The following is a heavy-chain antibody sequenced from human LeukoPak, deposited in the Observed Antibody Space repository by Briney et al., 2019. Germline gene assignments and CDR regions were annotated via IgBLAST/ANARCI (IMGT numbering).Heavy chain of an antibody. J-gene: IGHJ4*02. D-gene: IGHD3-9*01. CDR1: GYTFTSYG. Sequence: ASVKVSCKASGYTFTSYGISWVRQAPGQGLEWMGWISPYNGNTNYAQKFQGRVTMTADTSTSTAYMELRSLRSDDTAVYYCASEIPQTGYYNYWGQGTLVTASS. CDR3: ASEIPQTGYYNY. V-gene: IGHV1-18*01. CDR2: ISPYNGNT.